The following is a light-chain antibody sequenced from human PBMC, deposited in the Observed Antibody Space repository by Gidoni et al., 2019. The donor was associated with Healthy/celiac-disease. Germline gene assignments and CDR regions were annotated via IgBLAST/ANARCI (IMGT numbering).Light chain of an antibody. Sequence: EIVMTQSPATLSVSTGERATLSCRASQSVSSNLACYQQKPGQAPRLLIYGASTRATGIPARFSGSGSGTDFTLTIISLQSEDFAVYYCQQYNNWPCMFGQGTKVEIK. CDR2: GAS. CDR1: QSVSSN. V-gene: IGKV3-15*01. CDR3: QQYNNWPCM. J-gene: IGKJ1*01.